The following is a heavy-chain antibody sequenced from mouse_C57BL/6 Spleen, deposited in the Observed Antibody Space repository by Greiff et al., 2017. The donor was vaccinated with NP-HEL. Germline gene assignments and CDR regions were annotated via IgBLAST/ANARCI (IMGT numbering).Heavy chain of an antibody. D-gene: IGHD2-13*01. V-gene: IGHV1-62-2*01. CDR2: FYPGSGSI. J-gene: IGHJ4*01. CDR1: GYTFTEYT. CDR3: ARHPPMVRELYYAMDY. Sequence: QVQLQQSGAELVKPGASVKLSCKASGYTFTEYTIHWVKQRSGQGLEWIGWFYPGSGSIKYNEKFKDKATLTADKSSSTVYMELSRLTSEDYAVYFCARHPPMVRELYYAMDYWGQGTSVTVSS.